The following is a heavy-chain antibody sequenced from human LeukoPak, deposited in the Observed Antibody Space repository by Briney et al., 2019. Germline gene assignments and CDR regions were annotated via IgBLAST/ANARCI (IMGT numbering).Heavy chain of an antibody. CDR2: IKSKTEGGSI. D-gene: IGHD6-6*01. CDR1: GCNFSDAR. V-gene: IGHV3-15*01. CDR3: TTPIAARSGGQFDP. Sequence: GGSLRLSCAASGCNFSDARMSWVRQAPGKGLEWVGRIKSKTEGGSIDYGSPVRGRFTISREDSNNTRYLQMNSLKIEDTALYYCTTPIAARSGGQFDPWGQGTMVTVSS. J-gene: IGHJ5*02.